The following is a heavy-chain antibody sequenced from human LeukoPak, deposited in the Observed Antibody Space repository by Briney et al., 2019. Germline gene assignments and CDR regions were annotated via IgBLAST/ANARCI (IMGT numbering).Heavy chain of an antibody. CDR3: ASRNSAGGDY. CDR1: GGSISSGGYY. Sequence: SETLSLTRTVSGGSISSGGYYWSWIRQHPGKGLEWIGYIYYSGSTYYNPSLKSRVTISVDTSKNQFSLKLSSVTAADTAVYYWASRNSAGGDYWGQGTLVTVSS. V-gene: IGHV4-31*03. J-gene: IGHJ4*02. D-gene: IGHD1-14*01. CDR2: IYYSGST.